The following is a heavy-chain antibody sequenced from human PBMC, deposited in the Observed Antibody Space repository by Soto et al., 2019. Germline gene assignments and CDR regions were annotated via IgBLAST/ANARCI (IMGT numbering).Heavy chain of an antibody. D-gene: IGHD2-2*01. V-gene: IGHV6-1*01. CDR2: TYYRSKWYN. J-gene: IGHJ6*02. CDR1: GDSVSSNSAA. CDR3: ARVQDIVVVPAATTIYGMDV. Sequence: SQTLSLTCAISGDSVSSNSAAWSWIRQSPSRGLEWLGRTYYRSKWYNDYAVSVKSRITINPDTSKNQFSLQLNSVTPEDTAVYYCARVQDIVVVPAATTIYGMDVWGQGTTVTVSS.